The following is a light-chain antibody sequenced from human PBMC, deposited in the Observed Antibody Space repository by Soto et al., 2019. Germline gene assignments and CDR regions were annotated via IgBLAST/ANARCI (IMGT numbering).Light chain of an antibody. CDR3: LQDYNWWT. Sequence: ALQMTQSPSSLSASVGDRVTITCRASQGIRNDLGWYQQKPGKAPKLLIYAASSLQSGVPSRFSGSGSGTDFTLTISSLQPEDFATYYCLQDYNWWTFGQGTKVEIK. CDR1: QGIRND. CDR2: AAS. J-gene: IGKJ1*01. V-gene: IGKV1-6*01.